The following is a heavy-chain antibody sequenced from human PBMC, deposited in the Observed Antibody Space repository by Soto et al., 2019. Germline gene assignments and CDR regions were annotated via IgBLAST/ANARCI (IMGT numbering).Heavy chain of an antibody. CDR3: AKDLGYYGSGSYYPFDY. CDR2: ISGSGGST. CDR1: GFTFSSYA. V-gene: IGHV3-23*01. Sequence: GGSLRLSCAASGFTFSSYAMSWVRQAPGKGLEWVSAISGSGGSTYYADSVKGRFTISSDNSKNTLYLQMNSLRAEDTAVYYCAKDLGYYGSGSYYPFDYWGQGTLVTVSS. J-gene: IGHJ4*02. D-gene: IGHD3-10*01.